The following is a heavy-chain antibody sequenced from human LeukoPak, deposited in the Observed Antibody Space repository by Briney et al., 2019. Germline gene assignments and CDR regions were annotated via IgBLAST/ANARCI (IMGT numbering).Heavy chain of an antibody. CDR2: IYYSGST. V-gene: IGHV4-39*01. Sequence: SETLSLTCTVSGGSISSSSYYWGWIRQPPGKGLEWIGSIYYSGSTYYNPSLKSRVTISVDTSKNQFSLKLSSVTAADTAVYYCARQSIAARRGVFYFDYWGQGTLVTVSS. J-gene: IGHJ4*02. D-gene: IGHD6-6*01. CDR3: ARQSIAARRGVFYFDY. CDR1: GGSISSSSYY.